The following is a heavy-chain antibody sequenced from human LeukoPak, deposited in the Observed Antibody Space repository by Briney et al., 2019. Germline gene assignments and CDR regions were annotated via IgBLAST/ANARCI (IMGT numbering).Heavy chain of an antibody. CDR2: IRYDGSNG. CDR3: AKDWSS. Sequence: SGGSLRLSCAASGFTFKNYGMHWVHQAPGKGLEWVAFIRYDGSNGYYTDSVKGRFTISRDNSKNMLYLQMNSLRIEDTAVYYCAKDWSSWGQGTLVTVSS. J-gene: IGHJ4*02. CDR1: GFTFKNYG. V-gene: IGHV3-30*02.